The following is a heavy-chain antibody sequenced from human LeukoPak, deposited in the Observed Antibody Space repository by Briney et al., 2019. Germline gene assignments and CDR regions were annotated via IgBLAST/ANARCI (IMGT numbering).Heavy chain of an antibody. CDR3: ARANTIFGVEPDYYFDY. CDR1: GFSFSSYE. CDR2: ISSSGGNI. D-gene: IGHD3-3*01. J-gene: IGHJ4*02. Sequence: GGSLRLSCAASGFSFSSYEMIWVRQAPGKGLEWISYISSSGGNIYYADSVKGRFTISRDNAKNSLYLQMNSLRVEDTAVYYSARANTIFGVEPDYYFDYWGQGTLVSVSS. V-gene: IGHV3-48*03.